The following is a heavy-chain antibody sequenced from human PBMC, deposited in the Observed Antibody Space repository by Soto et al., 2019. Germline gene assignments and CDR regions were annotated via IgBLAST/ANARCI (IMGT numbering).Heavy chain of an antibody. CDR1: GGSISSYY. CDR3: ARSSGGAPLDFFDY. V-gene: IGHV4-59*01. D-gene: IGHD3-10*01. CDR2: IYYSGST. J-gene: IGHJ4*02. Sequence: SETLSLTCTVSGGSISSYYWSWIRQPPGKGLEWIGYIYYSGSTNYNPSLKSRVTISVDTSKNQFSLKLSSVTAADTAVYYCARSSGGAPLDFFDYWGQGTLVTVSS.